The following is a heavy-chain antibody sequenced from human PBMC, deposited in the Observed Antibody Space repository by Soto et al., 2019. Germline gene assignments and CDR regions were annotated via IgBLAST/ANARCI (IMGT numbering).Heavy chain of an antibody. Sequence: SETLSLTCTVSGCSISSRSYYWGWIRQPPGNGLEWIGIIYYSGSTYYNPSLKSRVTISVDTSKNQFSLKLSSVTAADTAVYYCARLAIAVEPWDYYHYGMDVWGQGTTVT. CDR1: GCSISSRSYY. CDR3: ARLAIAVEPWDYYHYGMDV. J-gene: IGHJ6*02. D-gene: IGHD6-19*01. V-gene: IGHV4-39*01. CDR2: IYYSGST.